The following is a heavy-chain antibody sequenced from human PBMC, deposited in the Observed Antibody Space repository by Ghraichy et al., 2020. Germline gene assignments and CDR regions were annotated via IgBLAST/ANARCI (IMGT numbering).Heavy chain of an antibody. CDR2: ISSSSSYI. Sequence: GESLNISCAASGFTFSSYSMNWVRQAPGKGLEWVSSISSSSSYIYYADSVKGRFTISRDNAKNSLYLQMNSLRDEDTAVYYCARVVGYCSSTSCYLDYWGQGTLVTVSS. V-gene: IGHV3-21*01. CDR3: ARVVGYCSSTSCYLDY. D-gene: IGHD2-2*01. J-gene: IGHJ4*02. CDR1: GFTFSSYS.